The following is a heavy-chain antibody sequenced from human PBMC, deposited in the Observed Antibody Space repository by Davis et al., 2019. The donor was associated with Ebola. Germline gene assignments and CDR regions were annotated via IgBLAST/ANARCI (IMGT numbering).Heavy chain of an antibody. Sequence: SVKVSCKASGGTFSSYAISWVRQTPGQGLEWMGGIIPIFGTANYAQKFQGRVTITADESTSTAYMELSSLRSEDTAVYYCARDAGPYYYDSSGSYYYYMDVWGKGTTVTVSS. CDR2: IIPIFGTA. CDR1: GGTFSSYA. J-gene: IGHJ6*03. D-gene: IGHD3-22*01. CDR3: ARDAGPYYYDSSGSYYYYMDV. V-gene: IGHV1-69*13.